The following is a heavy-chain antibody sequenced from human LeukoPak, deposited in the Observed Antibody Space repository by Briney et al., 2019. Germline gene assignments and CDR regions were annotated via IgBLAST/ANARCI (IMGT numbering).Heavy chain of an antibody. CDR3: AKAAGAYYYYYMDV. J-gene: IGHJ6*03. CDR2: ISGSGGST. V-gene: IGHV3-23*01. CDR1: GFTFISYA. Sequence: GGSLRLSCAASGFTFISYAMSWVRQAPGKGLEWVSAISGSGGSTYFADSVKGRFTISRDNSKNTLYLQMNSLRAEDTAVYYCAKAAGAYYYYYMDVWGKGTTVTVSS.